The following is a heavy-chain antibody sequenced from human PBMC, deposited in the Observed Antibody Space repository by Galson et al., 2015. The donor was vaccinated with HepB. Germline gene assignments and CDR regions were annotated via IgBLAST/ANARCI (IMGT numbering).Heavy chain of an antibody. CDR3: AKDPYLYSAVSGKMAGFDY. CDR1: GLTFSNYG. CDR2: ISYDGRNK. V-gene: IGHV3-30*18. Sequence: CAASGLTFSNYGMHWVRQALGKGLAWVAIISYDGRNKYYADSVKGRFTISRDNSKNTVYLQMNSLRAEDTAVYYCAKDPYLYSAVSGKMAGFDYWGQGTLVTVAS. J-gene: IGHJ4*02. D-gene: IGHD6-19*01.